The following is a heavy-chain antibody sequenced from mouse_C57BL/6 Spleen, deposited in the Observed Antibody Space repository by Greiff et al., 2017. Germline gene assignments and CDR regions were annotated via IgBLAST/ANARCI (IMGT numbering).Heavy chain of an antibody. CDR1: GYTFTGYW. D-gene: IGHD2-5*01. J-gene: IGHJ4*01. CDR3: ARDHYTNYVVAMDY. V-gene: IGHV1-9*01. Sequence: QVQLQQSGAELMKPGASVKLSCKATGYTFTGYWIEWVKQRPGHGLEWIGEILPGSGSTNYNEKFKGKATFTADTSSNTAYMQLSSLTTEDSDIYDCARDHYTNYVVAMDYWGQGTSVTVSA. CDR2: ILPGSGST.